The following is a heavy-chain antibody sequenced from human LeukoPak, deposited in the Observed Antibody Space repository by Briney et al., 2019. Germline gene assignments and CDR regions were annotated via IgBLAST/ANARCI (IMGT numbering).Heavy chain of an antibody. V-gene: IGHV3-74*01. D-gene: IGHD3-22*01. CDR1: GFTFNNYW. CDR3: ARPIYDTRNSLDV. Sequence: GGSLRLSCAASGFTFNNYWMHWVRQAPGKGLVWVSRINNYGSSTNYADSVKGRFTISRDNAKNTLYLQMNSLRAEDTAVYYCARPIYDTRNSLDVWGQGTTVTVSS. J-gene: IGHJ6*02. CDR2: INNYGSST.